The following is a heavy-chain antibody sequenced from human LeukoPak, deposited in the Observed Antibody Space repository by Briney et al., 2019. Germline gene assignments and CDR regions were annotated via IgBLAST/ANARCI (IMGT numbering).Heavy chain of an antibody. Sequence: GGSLRLSCAASGFTFSSYSMNWVRQAPGKGLEWVSGISGSGGSTYYADSVKGRFTISRDNSENTLYLQTNSLRAEDTAIYYCAKFFAPSGGASGWTWAIDYWGQGTLVTVSS. CDR3: AKFFAPSGGASGWTWAIDY. V-gene: IGHV3-23*01. CDR1: GFTFSSYS. D-gene: IGHD6-25*01. J-gene: IGHJ4*02. CDR2: ISGSGGST.